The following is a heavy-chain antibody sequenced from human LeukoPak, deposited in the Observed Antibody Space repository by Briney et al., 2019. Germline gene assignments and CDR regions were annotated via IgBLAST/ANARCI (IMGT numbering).Heavy chain of an antibody. V-gene: IGHV3-30*02. CDR1: GFTFSSYG. CDR2: IRYDGSNK. J-gene: IGHJ6*03. Sequence: GGSLRLSCAASGFTFSSYGMHWVRQAPGKGLEWVAFIRYDGSNKYYADSVKGRFTISRDNSKNTLYLQMNSLRTEDTAVYYCARTNYDILTGSATYYYYYYMDVWGKGTTVTVSS. CDR3: ARTNYDILTGSATYYYYYYMDV. D-gene: IGHD3-9*01.